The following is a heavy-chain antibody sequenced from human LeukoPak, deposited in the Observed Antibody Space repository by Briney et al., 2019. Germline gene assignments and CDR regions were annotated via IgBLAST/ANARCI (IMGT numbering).Heavy chain of an antibody. Sequence: GGSLRLSCAASGFPFRRYPINWVRQAPGKGLEWLSYISSTGSTIYYADSVKGRLTISRDNARNSLSLQMNSLRAEDTALYYCARGPNDFWSGYSFWFDSWGQGALVSVSS. D-gene: IGHD3-3*01. J-gene: IGHJ5*01. CDR1: GFPFRRYP. V-gene: IGHV3-48*01. CDR3: ARGPNDFWSGYSFWFDS. CDR2: ISSTGSTI.